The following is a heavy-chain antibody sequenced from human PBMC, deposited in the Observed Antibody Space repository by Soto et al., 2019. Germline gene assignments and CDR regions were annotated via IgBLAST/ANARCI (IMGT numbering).Heavy chain of an antibody. D-gene: IGHD5-12*01. V-gene: IGHV4-34*01. CDR3: ARGQEGVVATH. CDR1: GGSLSGYY. Sequence: QVQLQQWGAGLLKPSETLSLNCAVNGGSLSGYYWSWIRQPPGKGLEWLGEIKDGGRTNYSPSLKSRATISSDPPNNQFSLRLYSVTAADTGVYYCARGQEGVVATHWDQGTLVTVSS. J-gene: IGHJ4*02. CDR2: IKDGGRT.